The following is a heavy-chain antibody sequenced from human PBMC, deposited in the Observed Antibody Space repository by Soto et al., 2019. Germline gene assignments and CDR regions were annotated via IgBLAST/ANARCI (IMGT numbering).Heavy chain of an antibody. CDR2: IYYSGSA. D-gene: IGHD5-12*01. V-gene: IGHV4-31*03. J-gene: IGHJ6*02. Sequence: SETLSLTCTLSGGSVSSGGYYSSWIRQHPGKGREWIGYIYYSGSAYYNPSLKSRVTISVDTSMNQCSLKLSSVTAADTAVYYCARGAGWLRPYYYYGMHVWGRGTTFTVSS. CDR1: GGSVSSGGYY. CDR3: ARGAGWLRPYYYYGMHV.